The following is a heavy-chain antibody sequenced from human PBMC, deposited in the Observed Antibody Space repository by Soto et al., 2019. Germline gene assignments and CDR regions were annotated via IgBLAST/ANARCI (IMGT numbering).Heavy chain of an antibody. D-gene: IGHD3-22*01. V-gene: IGHV3-64D*06. Sequence: EVQLVESGGGLVQPGGSLRLSCSASGFTFSTYEMHWVRQAPGKGLEYVSGITSNGGSTNYADSVKARFTISRDNSKNTLYLQVSSLRAEYTAVYHCVKPPAYYSDASTDYSVWGQGTLVTVSS. CDR1: GFTFSTYE. J-gene: IGHJ4*02. CDR2: ITSNGGST. CDR3: VKPPAYYSDASTDYSV.